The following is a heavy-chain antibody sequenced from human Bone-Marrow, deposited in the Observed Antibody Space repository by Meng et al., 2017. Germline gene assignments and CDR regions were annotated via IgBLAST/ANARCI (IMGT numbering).Heavy chain of an antibody. J-gene: IGHJ4*02. V-gene: IGHV3-48*03. CDR3: ASGQWFYFDN. CDR2: SATDGAI. Sequence: GESLKISCAASGFTFSSYEMNWVRQAPGKGLEWLSFSATDGAIYYADSVKGRFTLSRDYAKNSLYLQMNSLRAEDTAVYYCASGQWFYFDNWGQGTLVTVSS. D-gene: IGHD3-22*01. CDR1: GFTFSSYE.